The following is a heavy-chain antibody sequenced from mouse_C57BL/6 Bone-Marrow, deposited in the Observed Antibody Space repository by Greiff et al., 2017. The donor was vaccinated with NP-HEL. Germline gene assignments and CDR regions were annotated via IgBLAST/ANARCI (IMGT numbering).Heavy chain of an antibody. Sequence: VKLQQPGAELVMPGASVKLSCKASGYTFTSYWMHWVKQRPGQGLEWIGEIDPSDSYTNYNQKFKGKSTLTVDKSSSTAYMQLSSLTSEDSAVYYCARGLRRFAYWGQGTLVTVSA. CDR1: GYTFTSYW. J-gene: IGHJ3*01. V-gene: IGHV1-69*01. CDR3: ARGLRRFAY. CDR2: IDPSDSYT. D-gene: IGHD2-4*01.